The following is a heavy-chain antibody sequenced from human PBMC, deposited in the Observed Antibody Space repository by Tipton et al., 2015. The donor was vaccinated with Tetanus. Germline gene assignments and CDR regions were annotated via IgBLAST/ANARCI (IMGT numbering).Heavy chain of an antibody. J-gene: IGHJ6*02. CDR3: TTDLQSYYYYGMDV. V-gene: IGHV3-15*01. CDR2: IKSKTDGGTT. Sequence: SLRLSCAASGFTFSNAWMSWVRQAPGKGLEWVGRIKSKTDGGTTDYAAPVKGRFTISRDDSKNTLYLQMNSLKTEDTAVYYCTTDLQSYYYYGMDVWGQGTPVTVSS. CDR1: GFTFSNAW.